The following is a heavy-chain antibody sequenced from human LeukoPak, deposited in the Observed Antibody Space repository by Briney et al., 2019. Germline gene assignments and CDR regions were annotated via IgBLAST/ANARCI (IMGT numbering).Heavy chain of an antibody. CDR3: ARSPVSRKLDY. Sequence: GGSLRLSCAASGFTFSSYSMNWVRQAPGKGPEWVSSISSSSSYIYYADSVKGRFTISRDNAKNSLYLQMNSLRAEDTAVYYCARSPVSRKLDYWGQGTLVTVSS. V-gene: IGHV3-21*01. CDR2: ISSSSSYI. J-gene: IGHJ4*02. D-gene: IGHD1-14*01. CDR1: GFTFSSYS.